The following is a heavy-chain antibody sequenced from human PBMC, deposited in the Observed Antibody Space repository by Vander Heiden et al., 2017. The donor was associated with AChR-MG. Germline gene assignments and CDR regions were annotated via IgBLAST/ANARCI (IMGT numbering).Heavy chain of an antibody. J-gene: IGHJ4*02. D-gene: IGHD5-12*01. V-gene: IGHV1-58*01. CDR1: GFTFTSSA. CDR3: AAEGGYSGYDYRGY. Sequence: QMQLVQSGPEVKKPGTSVKVSCKASGFTFTSSAVQWVRQARGQRLEWIGWIVVGSGNTNYAQKFQERVTITRDMSTRTAYMELSSLRSEDTAVYYCAAEGGYSGYDYRGYWGQGTLVTVSS. CDR2: IVVGSGNT.